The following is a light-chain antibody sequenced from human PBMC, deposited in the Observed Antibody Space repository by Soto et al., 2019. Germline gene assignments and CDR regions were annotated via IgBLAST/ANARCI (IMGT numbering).Light chain of an antibody. J-gene: IGKJ3*01. CDR1: RSISSY. CDR2: VAS. V-gene: IGKV1-39*01. CDR3: QQSYITPFA. Sequence: DILMTQSPSSLSASVGDRVTITCRAIRSISSYLNWYQQKPGKAPKLLIYVASSLQSGVPSRFSGSGSGTEFTLTIGSLQPEDFATYYCQQSYITPFAFGPGTKVDIK.